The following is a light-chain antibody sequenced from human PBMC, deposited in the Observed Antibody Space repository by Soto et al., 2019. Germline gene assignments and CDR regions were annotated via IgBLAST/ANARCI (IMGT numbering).Light chain of an antibody. Sequence: IEMTKSPPPLSLSXGDIVTITCQASQDISNYLNWYQQKLGKAPKLLIYDASNLETGVPSRFSGSGSGTDFTLTISSLEPEDFAVYYCQQRSNWPLPFGGGTKVDI. CDR2: DAS. CDR1: QDISNY. V-gene: IGKV1-33*01. CDR3: QQRSNWPLP. J-gene: IGKJ4*01.